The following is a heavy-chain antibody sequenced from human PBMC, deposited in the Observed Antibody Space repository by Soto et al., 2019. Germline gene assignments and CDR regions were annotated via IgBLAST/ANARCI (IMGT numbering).Heavy chain of an antibody. CDR1: GYTFTSYY. J-gene: IGHJ6*02. CDR2: INPSGGST. CDR3: ARNYGDYVWNYYGMDV. D-gene: IGHD4-17*01. Sequence: QVQLVQSGAEVKKPGASVKVSCKASGYTFTSYYMHWVRQAPGQGLEWMGIINPSGGSTRYAQKFQGRVTMTRDTSTSTVYMELSSLRSEDTAVYYCARNYGDYVWNYYGMDVWGQGTAVTVSS. V-gene: IGHV1-46*01.